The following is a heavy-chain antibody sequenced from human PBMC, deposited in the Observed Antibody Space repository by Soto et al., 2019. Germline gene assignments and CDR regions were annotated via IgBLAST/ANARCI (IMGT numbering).Heavy chain of an antibody. V-gene: IGHV4-59*01. J-gene: IGHJ4*02. CDR2: IYYSGST. D-gene: IGHD2-15*01. CDR1: GGSISSYY. Sequence: SETLSLTCTVSGGSISSYYWSWIRQPPGKGLEWIGYIYYSGSTNYNPSLKGRVTISVDKSKNQFSLKLSSVTAADTAVYYCARSSRKYCSGGSCYSNFDYWGQGTLVTVSS. CDR3: ARSSRKYCSGGSCYSNFDY.